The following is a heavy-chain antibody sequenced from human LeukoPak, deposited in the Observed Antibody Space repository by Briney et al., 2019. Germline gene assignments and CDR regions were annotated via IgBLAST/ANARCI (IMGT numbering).Heavy chain of an antibody. CDR1: GLPFSSSW. J-gene: IGHJ6*02. CDR2: INQDGSEE. V-gene: IGHV3-7*04. Sequence: GGSLRLSCAASGLPFSSSWMSWVRQAPGKGLERVANINQDGSEEYYVDSVKGRFTISRDNAKNSLYLQMNSLRAEDTAVYYCAGVPAARDYYYYGMDVWGQGTTVTVSS. D-gene: IGHD2-2*01. CDR3: AGVPAARDYYYYGMDV.